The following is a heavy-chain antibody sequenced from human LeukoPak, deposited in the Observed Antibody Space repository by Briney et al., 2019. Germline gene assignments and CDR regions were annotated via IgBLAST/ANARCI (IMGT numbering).Heavy chain of an antibody. CDR2: NTDGRRT. D-gene: IGHD4-23*01. Sequence: NTDGRRTFYADSVRGRFTISRDNAKNTLYLQMNSLRAGDTAVYYCYGGNGEDWGQGTLVTVSS. J-gene: IGHJ1*01. V-gene: IGHV3-74*01. CDR3: YGGNGED.